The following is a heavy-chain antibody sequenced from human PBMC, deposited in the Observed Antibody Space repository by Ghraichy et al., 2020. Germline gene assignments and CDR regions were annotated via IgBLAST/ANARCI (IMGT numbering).Heavy chain of an antibody. CDR1: GFTFSDHF. J-gene: IGHJ6*03. D-gene: IGHD3-9*01. Sequence: SLNISCAASGFTFSDHFMDWVRQAPGKGLEWVGRCRNKASSYSTEYAASVKGRFTVSRDDLKNSLYLQMNSLKTEDTAVFYCVRDSIYYYVDVWGKGTTVTVSS. CDR3: VRDSIYYYVDV. V-gene: IGHV3-72*01. CDR2: CRNKASSYST.